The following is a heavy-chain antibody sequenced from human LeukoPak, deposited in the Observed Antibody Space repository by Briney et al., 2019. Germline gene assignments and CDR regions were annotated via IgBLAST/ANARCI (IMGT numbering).Heavy chain of an antibody. Sequence: PGGSLRLACAPAGFTVSSYSVNWVRQAPGKGREWVSYISSSGSTIYYADSVKGRFPSSRDNAKNSLHLQMSSLRAEDTAVYYCAELGITMIGGVWGKGTTVTISS. CDR3: AELGITMIGGV. CDR2: ISSSGSTI. V-gene: IGHV3-48*04. J-gene: IGHJ6*03. D-gene: IGHD3-10*02. CDR1: GFTVSSYS.